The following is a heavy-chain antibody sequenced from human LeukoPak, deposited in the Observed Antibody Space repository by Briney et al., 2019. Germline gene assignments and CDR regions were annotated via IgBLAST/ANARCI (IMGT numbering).Heavy chain of an antibody. Sequence: GGSLRLSCVASGLTCRSFWMTWARQAPGKGLEWVANINEDGSEENYVDSVKGRFTIARDNAKNSLSLQMNSLRAEDSAVYYCATGGHLDYWGQGTRVTVSS. D-gene: IGHD3-16*01. V-gene: IGHV3-7*01. CDR2: INEDGSEE. CDR3: ATGGHLDY. CDR1: GLTCRSFW. J-gene: IGHJ4*02.